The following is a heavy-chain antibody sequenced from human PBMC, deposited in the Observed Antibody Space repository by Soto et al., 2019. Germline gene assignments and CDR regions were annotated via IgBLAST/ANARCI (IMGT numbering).Heavy chain of an antibody. CDR2: INPDGSGT. D-gene: IGHD5-18*01. V-gene: IGHV3-74*01. CDR3: VRDRDTYGYANLDY. J-gene: IGHJ4*02. Sequence: EVQLVESGGGLVQPGGSLRLSCAVSGFTFSSFWMHWVRQAPGKGLVWVSRINPDGSGTSYADSVKGRLTISRDNAKNTLYLQVNSLRVDDTAVYYCVRDRDTYGYANLDYWGQGTLGTVAS. CDR1: GFTFSSFW.